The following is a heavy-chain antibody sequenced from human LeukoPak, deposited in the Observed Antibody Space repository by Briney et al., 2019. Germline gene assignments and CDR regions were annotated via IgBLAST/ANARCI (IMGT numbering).Heavy chain of an antibody. CDR2: INPNSGGT. CDR3: ASFQSSGWYPDEYFQH. V-gene: IGHV1-2*06. D-gene: IGHD6-19*01. J-gene: IGHJ1*01. Sequence: ASVKVSCKASGYTFTGYYMHWVRQAPGQGLEWMGRINPNSGGTNYAQKFQGRVTMTRDTSISTAYMELSRLRSDDTAVYYCASFQSSGWYPDEYFQHWGQGTLVTVSS. CDR1: GYTFTGYY.